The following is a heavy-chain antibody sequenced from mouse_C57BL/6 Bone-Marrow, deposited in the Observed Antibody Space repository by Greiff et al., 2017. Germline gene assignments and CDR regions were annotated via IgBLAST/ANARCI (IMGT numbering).Heavy chain of an antibody. V-gene: IGHV14-3*01. CDR1: GFNIKNTY. J-gene: IGHJ1*03. CDR3: AREGYYYGNYWYFDV. Sequence: VQLKESVAELVRPGASVKLSCTASGFNIKNTYMHWVKQRPEQGLEWIGRIDPANGNTKYAPKFQGKATITADTASNTAYLQLSSLTSEDSAVYYCAREGYYYGNYWYFDVWGTGTTVTVSS. CDR2: IDPANGNT. D-gene: IGHD1-1*01.